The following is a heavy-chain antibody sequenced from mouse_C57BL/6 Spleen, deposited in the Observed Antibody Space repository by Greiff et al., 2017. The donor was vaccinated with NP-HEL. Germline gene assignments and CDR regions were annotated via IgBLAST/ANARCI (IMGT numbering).Heavy chain of an antibody. CDR2: IDPSDSYT. D-gene: IGHD2-5*01. CDR3: AKSYSNYNYFDY. Sequence: VQLQQSGAELVMPGASVKLSCKASGYTFTSYWMHWVKQRPGQGLEWIGEIDPSDSYTNYNQKFKGKSTLTVDKSSSTAYMQLSSLTSEDSAVYYCAKSYSNYNYFDYWGQGTTLTVSS. CDR1: GYTFTSYW. V-gene: IGHV1-69*01. J-gene: IGHJ2*01.